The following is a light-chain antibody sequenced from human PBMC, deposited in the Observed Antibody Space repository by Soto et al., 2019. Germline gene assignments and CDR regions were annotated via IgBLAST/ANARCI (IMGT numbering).Light chain of an antibody. Sequence: LTPPACVSGSPGQSGPISCTGTISDVGGYNDVSWYQQHPGKAPKLMIYEVSNRPSGVSNRFSGSKSGNTASLTISGLQAEDEADYYCSSYTSSSTRVFGTGTKVTVL. CDR3: SSYTSSSTRV. CDR1: ISDVGGYND. J-gene: IGLJ1*01. V-gene: IGLV2-14*01. CDR2: EVS.